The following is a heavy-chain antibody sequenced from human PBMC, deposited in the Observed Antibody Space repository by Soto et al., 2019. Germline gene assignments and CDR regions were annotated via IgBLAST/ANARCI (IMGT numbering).Heavy chain of an antibody. CDR3: ARAKSPVTSWFDP. V-gene: IGHV1-69*13. CDR1: GGTFSSYA. Sequence: GASVKVSCKASGGTFSSYAISWVRQAPGQGLEWMGGIIPIFGAANYAQKFQGRVTITADESTSTAYMELSSLRSEDTAVYYCARAKSPVTSWFDPWGQGTLVTVS. CDR2: IIPIFGAA. J-gene: IGHJ5*02.